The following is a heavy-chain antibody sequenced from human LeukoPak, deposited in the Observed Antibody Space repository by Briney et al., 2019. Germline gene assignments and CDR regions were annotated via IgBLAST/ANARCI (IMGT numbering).Heavy chain of an antibody. CDR3: SVYNWNDNWFDP. V-gene: IGHV1-18*01. D-gene: IGHD1-1*01. CDR2: ISAYNDNT. Sequence: ASVKVSCKASAYTLTRYGINWVRLAPRQGLEWMGWISAYNDNTNNMQKFKGRITLTADTSTNTAYLELRSLRSDDTAVYYCSVYNWNDNWFDPWGQGTLVTVSS. CDR1: AYTLTRYG. J-gene: IGHJ5*02.